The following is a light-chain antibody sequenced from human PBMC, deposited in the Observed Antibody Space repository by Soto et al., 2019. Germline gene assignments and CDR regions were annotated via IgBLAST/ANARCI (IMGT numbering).Light chain of an antibody. CDR3: QHLYSYPPYI. J-gene: IGKJ2*01. V-gene: IGKV1-9*01. CDR2: AAS. Sequence: DIQLTQSPSFLSASIGDTVTITCRASLGISTYLAWYQQKPGKAPKLLIYAASTLQSGVPSRFRGSGSGTAFTLTISGLQPEDFATYYCQHLYSYPPYIFGQGTKLEIK. CDR1: LGISTY.